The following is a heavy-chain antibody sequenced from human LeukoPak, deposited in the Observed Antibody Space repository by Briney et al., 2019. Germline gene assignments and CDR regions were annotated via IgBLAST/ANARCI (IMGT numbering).Heavy chain of an antibody. D-gene: IGHD5-24*01. V-gene: IGHV3-64D*06. Sequence: PRGSLRLSSSAPGFTFRMSAMHWVPQAPGKGLQYVSVISGNGVSTSYADSVKGRFTISRDNSKNTVYLQMSSLRAEDTAVYYCVGDGRDGYNRYFHHWGQGTLVTVCS. CDR3: VGDGRDGYNRYFHH. CDR1: GFTFRMSA. J-gene: IGHJ1*01. CDR2: ISGNGVST.